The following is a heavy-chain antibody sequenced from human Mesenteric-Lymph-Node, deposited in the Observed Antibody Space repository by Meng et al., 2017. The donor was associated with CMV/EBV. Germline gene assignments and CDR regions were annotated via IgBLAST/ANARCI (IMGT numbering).Heavy chain of an antibody. CDR1: GSTFSNYW. V-gene: IGHV3-74*01. CDR2: INSDGSTI. J-gene: IGHJ6*02. CDR3: ARDWGYYDFGGAYHYGMDV. D-gene: IGHD3-3*01. Sequence: GGSLRPSCAASGSTFSNYWMHWVRQGPGKGLVWVSRINSDGSTISYADSVKGRFTISRDNAKNTLFLKMNSLRAEDTAVYFCARDWGYYDFGGAYHYGMDVWGQGTTVTVSS.